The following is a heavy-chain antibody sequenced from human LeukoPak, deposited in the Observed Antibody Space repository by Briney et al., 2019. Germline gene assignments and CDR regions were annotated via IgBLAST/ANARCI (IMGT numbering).Heavy chain of an antibody. D-gene: IGHD5-24*01. CDR3: ARGRRWLQGDFDY. V-gene: IGHV4-34*01. CDR2: INHSGST. J-gene: IGHJ4*02. Sequence: SETLSLTCAVYGGSFSGYYWGWIRQPPGKGLEWIGEINHSGSTNYNPSLKSRVTISVDTSKNQFSLKLSSVTAADTAVYYCARGRRWLQGDFDYWGQGTLVTVSS. CDR1: GGSFSGYY.